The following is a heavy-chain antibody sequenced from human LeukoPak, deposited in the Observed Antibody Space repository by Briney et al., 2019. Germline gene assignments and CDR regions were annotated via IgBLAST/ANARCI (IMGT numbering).Heavy chain of an antibody. V-gene: IGHV4-39*01. CDR2: IYYSGST. Sequence: SETLSLTCTVSGGSISSSSYYWGWIRQPPGKGLEWIGSIYYSGSTYYNPSLKSRVTISVDTSKNQFSLKLSSVTAADTAVYYCARHITQWLSFDWGQGTLVTVSS. CDR1: GGSISSSSYY. CDR3: ARHITQWLSFD. D-gene: IGHD6-19*01. J-gene: IGHJ4*02.